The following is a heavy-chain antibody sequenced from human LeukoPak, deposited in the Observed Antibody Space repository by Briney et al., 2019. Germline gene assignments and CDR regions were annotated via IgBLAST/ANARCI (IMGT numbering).Heavy chain of an antibody. D-gene: IGHD3-22*01. J-gene: IGHJ3*02. CDR2: IIPILGIV. Sequence: SVKVSCKASGGTFSSYTLSWVRQAPGQGLEWMGRIIPILGIVNYAQQFQGRVTIIADKSTNTAYMELSSLGSEDTAVYYCARAYDSSGYYDAFDIWGQGTMVTVSS. CDR3: ARAYDSSGYYDAFDI. CDR1: GGTFSSYT. V-gene: IGHV1-69*02.